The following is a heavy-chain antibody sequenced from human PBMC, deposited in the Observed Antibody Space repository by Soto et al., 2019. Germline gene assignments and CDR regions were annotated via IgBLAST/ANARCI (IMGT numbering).Heavy chain of an antibody. CDR2: MNPNSGNT. J-gene: IGHJ3*02. CDR3: ARAQIPDYDILTGYYSQADDAFDI. D-gene: IGHD3-9*01. V-gene: IGHV1-8*02. CDR1: GYTFTIYD. Sequence: SEKVSCTASGYTFTIYDINWVRQAPRQGLEWMGWMNPNSGNTGYAQKFQGRVTMTRNTSISTAYMELSSLRSEDTAVYYCARAQIPDYDILTGYYSQADDAFDIWGQGTMVTVS.